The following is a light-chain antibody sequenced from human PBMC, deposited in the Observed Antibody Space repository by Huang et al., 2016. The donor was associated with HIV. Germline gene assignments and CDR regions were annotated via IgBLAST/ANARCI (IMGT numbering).Light chain of an antibody. CDR2: GAS. V-gene: IGKV3-15*01. Sequence: EIVMTQSPATLSVSPGERATLSCRASQSVSNNLAWYQQKPGQTPRLLIYGASTRATSIPARFSGSGSGTEFTLTISSLQSEDFAVYYCQQYNNWPPLTFGGGTKVEI. CDR3: QQYNNWPPLT. CDR1: QSVSNN. J-gene: IGKJ4*01.